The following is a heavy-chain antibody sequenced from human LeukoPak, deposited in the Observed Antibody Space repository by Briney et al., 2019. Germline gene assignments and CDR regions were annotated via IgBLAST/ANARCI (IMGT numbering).Heavy chain of an antibody. CDR1: GFTFSSYW. J-gene: IGHJ4*02. Sequence: GGSLRLSCAASGFTFSSYWMSWVRQAPGKGLEWVANIKQDGSEKYYVDSVKGRFTISRDNAKNSLYLQMNSLRAEDTAVYYCARGIIVVVPAASRDYADFDYYFDYWGQGTLVTVSS. CDR3: ARGIIVVVPAASRDYADFDYYFDY. V-gene: IGHV3-7*01. D-gene: IGHD2-2*01. CDR2: IKQDGSEK.